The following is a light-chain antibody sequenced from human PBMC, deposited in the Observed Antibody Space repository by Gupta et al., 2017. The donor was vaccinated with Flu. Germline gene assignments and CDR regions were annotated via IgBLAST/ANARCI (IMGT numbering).Light chain of an antibody. CDR1: PPLVPHH. CDR2: GAS. CDR3: QQYGGSPPIT. Sequence: VLTQSPGTLSLSPGATATVSCRASPPLVPHHLAWYQVKPGQAPRLVSYGASNRASGVPDRFSGSGYGTDFTLTISRGEPEDFAVYDCQQYGGSPPITFGQGTTVD. V-gene: IGKV3-20*01. J-gene: IGKJ3*01.